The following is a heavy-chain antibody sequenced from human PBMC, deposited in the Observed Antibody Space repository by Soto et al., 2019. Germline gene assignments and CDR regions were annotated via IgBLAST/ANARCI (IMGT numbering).Heavy chain of an antibody. CDR2: IFYDGSSK. CDR3: ARGPMVRGVPDY. CDR1: GFSFSSYA. V-gene: IGHV3-30-3*01. D-gene: IGHD3-10*01. Sequence: GGSLRLSCAASGFSFSSYAMHWVRQAPAKGLEWVADIFYDGSSKYHADSVKGRFTISRDNSKNTLYLQMNSLRAEDTAAYYCARGPMVRGVPDYWGQGTLVTVS. J-gene: IGHJ4*02.